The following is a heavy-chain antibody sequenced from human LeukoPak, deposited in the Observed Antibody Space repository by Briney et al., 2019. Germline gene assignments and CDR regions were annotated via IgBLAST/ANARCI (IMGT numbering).Heavy chain of an antibody. CDR2: INHSGST. CDR1: GGSFSGYY. CDR3: AGLGAVVPAANRDV. V-gene: IGHV4-34*01. J-gene: IGHJ6*04. Sequence: SETLSLTCAVYGGSFSGYYWSWIRQPPGKGLEWIGEINHSGSTNYNPSLKSRVTISVDTSKNQFSLKLSSVTAADTAVYHCAGLGAVVPAANRDVWGKGTTVTVSS. D-gene: IGHD2-2*01.